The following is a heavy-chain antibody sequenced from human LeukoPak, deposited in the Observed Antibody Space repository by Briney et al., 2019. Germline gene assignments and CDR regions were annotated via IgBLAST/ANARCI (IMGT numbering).Heavy chain of an antibody. CDR1: GGSISSYY. Sequence: SETLSLTCTVSGGSISSYYWSWIRQPLGKGLEWIGYIYYSGSTNYNPSLKSRVTISVDTSKNQFSLKLSSVTAADTAVYYCARVFLGLADAFDIWGQGTMVTVSS. CDR2: IYYSGST. J-gene: IGHJ3*02. CDR3: ARVFLGLADAFDI. D-gene: IGHD2/OR15-2a*01. V-gene: IGHV4-59*01.